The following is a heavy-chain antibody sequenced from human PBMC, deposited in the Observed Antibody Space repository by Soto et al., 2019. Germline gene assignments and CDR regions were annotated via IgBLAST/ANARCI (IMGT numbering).Heavy chain of an antibody. CDR3: ARDPGYSSGWYQHWFDP. D-gene: IGHD6-19*01. J-gene: IGHJ5*02. CDR2: INAGNGNT. Sequence: QVQLVQSGAEVKKPGASVKVSCKASGYTFTSYAMHWVRQAPGQRLEWMGWINAGNGNTKYSQKFQGRVTITRDKSVSTCYKELSSLRSEDTAVYYCARDPGYSSGWYQHWFDPWGEGTLVAFSS. V-gene: IGHV1-3*01. CDR1: GYTFTSYA.